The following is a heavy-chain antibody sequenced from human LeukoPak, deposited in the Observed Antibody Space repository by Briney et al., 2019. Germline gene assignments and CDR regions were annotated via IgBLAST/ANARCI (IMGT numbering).Heavy chain of an antibody. J-gene: IGHJ5*02. CDR2: IFRSGET. V-gene: IGHV4-34*01. CDR1: GGSFNAYY. CDR3: ARGRHGDFGNWFDH. D-gene: IGHD4-17*01. Sequence: SETLSLTCAVYGGSFNAYYWTWIRQPPGKGLEWIGEIFRSGETNYNSSLESRLTISVDRTKNQFSLRLNSVTAADTAVYYCARGRHGDFGNWFDHWGQGTPVIVAS.